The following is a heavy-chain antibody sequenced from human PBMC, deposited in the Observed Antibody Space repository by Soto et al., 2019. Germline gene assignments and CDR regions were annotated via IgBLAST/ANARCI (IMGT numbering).Heavy chain of an antibody. CDR2: ILHDGSAE. V-gene: IGHV3-30*03. CDR1: GFTFANYG. Sequence: QVQLVQSGPEVRKPGASVRLSCATSGFTFANYGMHWVRQAPGKGLEWMALILHDGSAEYYADSVKGRFTISRDNSKSTLYLQMNSLSAEDTGVYYCARSRDGYSFYFYYGMDVWGQGTTVTVSS. CDR3: ARSRDGYSFYFYYGMDV. J-gene: IGHJ6*02. D-gene: IGHD4-4*01.